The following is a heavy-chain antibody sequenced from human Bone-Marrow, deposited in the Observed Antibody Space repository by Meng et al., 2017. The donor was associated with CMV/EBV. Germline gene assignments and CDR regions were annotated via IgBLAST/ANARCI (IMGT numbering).Heavy chain of an antibody. CDR2: IYYSGTT. D-gene: IGHD3-16*01. CDR1: GGSISSGTYF. V-gene: IGHV4-39*06. J-gene: IGHJ4*02. Sequence: SETLSLTCTVSGGSISSGTYFWGWIRQTPGKRLEWIGSIYYSGTTYHNPSLKSRVTMSVDTSKNQFALVLRSATAADTAVYYCARDAEGGSIWTKIEYWGRRTLVTVS. CDR3: ARDAEGGSIWTKIEY.